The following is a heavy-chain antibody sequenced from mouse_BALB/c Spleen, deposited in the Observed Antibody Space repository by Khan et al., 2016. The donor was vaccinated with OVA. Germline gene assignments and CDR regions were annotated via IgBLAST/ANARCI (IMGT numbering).Heavy chain of an antibody. V-gene: IGHV1-87*01. J-gene: IGHJ2*01. CDR1: GYTFTRYW. D-gene: IGHD2-1*01. Sequence: QVQLKQSGAELARPGASVKLSCKASGYTFTRYWMQWVKQRPGQGLEWIGAIYPGDGDTKYTQMFKGKATLTADKSSSTAYMELSSLASEDSAVYYCASHYGSYFDYWGQGTTLTVSS. CDR2: IYPGDGDT. CDR3: ASHYGSYFDY.